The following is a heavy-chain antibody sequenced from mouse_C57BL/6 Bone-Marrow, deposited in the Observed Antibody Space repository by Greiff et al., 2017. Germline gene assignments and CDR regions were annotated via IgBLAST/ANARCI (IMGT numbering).Heavy chain of an antibody. CDR2: IYPGSGNT. CDR3: ARDSITTVPLYYAMDY. CDR1: GYSFTSYY. V-gene: IGHV1-66*01. J-gene: IGHJ4*01. Sequence: QVQLQQSGPELVKPGASVKIFCKASGYSFTSYYIHWVKQRPGQGLEWIGWIYPGSGNTKYNEKFKGKATLTADTSSSTAYMQLSSLTSEDSAVYYCARDSITTVPLYYAMDYWGQGTSVTVSS. D-gene: IGHD1-1*01.